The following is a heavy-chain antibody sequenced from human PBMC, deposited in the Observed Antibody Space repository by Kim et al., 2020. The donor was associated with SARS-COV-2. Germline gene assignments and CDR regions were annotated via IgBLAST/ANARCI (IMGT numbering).Heavy chain of an antibody. CDR1: GFTFGDYA. V-gene: IGHV3-49*04. CDR3: TIYDSSGN. J-gene: IGHJ4*02. CDR2: IRSKAYGGTT. Sequence: GGSLRLSCTASGFTFGDYAMSWVRQSPGKGLEWVGFIRSKAYGGTTEYAASVKGRFTISRDDSKSIAYRQMNSLKTEDTAVYYCTIYDSSGNWGQGTLVTVSS. D-gene: IGHD3-22*01.